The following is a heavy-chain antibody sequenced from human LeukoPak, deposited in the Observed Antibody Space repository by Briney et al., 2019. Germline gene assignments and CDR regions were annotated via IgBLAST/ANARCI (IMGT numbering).Heavy chain of an antibody. Sequence: PGGSLRLSCAASGFTFSSYSMNWVRQAPGKGLEWVSTISGSGGTTYYAGSVKGRFTISRDNSKNTLYLQMNSLRAEDTAVYYCAKELDILVVVAARYYYYYYMDVWGKGTTVTVSS. V-gene: IGHV3-23*01. CDR1: GFTFSSYS. CDR3: AKELDILVVVAARYYYYYYMDV. CDR2: ISGSGGTT. D-gene: IGHD2-15*01. J-gene: IGHJ6*03.